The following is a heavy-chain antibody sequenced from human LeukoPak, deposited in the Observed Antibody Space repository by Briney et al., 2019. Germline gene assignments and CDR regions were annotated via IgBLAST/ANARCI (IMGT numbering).Heavy chain of an antibody. D-gene: IGHD1-26*01. V-gene: IGHV4-4*07. J-gene: IGHJ5*02. CDR1: GGSISSYY. CDR3: ARDWWGLLEHWFDP. Sequence: SETLSLTCTVSGGSISSYYWSWIRQPAGKGLEWIGRIYTSGSTNYNPSLKSRVTMSVDTSKNQFSLKLSSVTAADTAVYYCARDWWGLLEHWFDPWGQGTLVTVSS. CDR2: IYTSGST.